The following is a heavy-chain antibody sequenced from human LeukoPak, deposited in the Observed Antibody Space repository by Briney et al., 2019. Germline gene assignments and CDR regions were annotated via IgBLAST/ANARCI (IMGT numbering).Heavy chain of an antibody. V-gene: IGHV4-34*01. Sequence: SETLSLTCAVYGGSFSGYYGRWIRQPPGKGLECIGSIYHSGSTYYNPSLKTRVTISVDTHKTHFSLKLISVTAADTAVYYCARHNLLPPLLKLLRKPEWFDPWGQGTLVTVSS. CDR2: IYHSGST. J-gene: IGHJ5*02. D-gene: IGHD3-22*01. CDR3: ARHNLLPPLLKLLRKPEWFDP. CDR1: GGSFSGYY.